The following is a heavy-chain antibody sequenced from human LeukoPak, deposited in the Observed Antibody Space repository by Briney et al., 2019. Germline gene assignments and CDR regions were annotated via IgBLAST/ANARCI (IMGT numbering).Heavy chain of an antibody. D-gene: IGHD5-24*01. J-gene: IGHJ4*02. CDR1: EFTVSRNY. Sequence: GGSLRLSCTASEFTVSRNYMLWVRQAPGKGLEWVSLIFSNGDTHYADSVKGRFTISRDTSKNTVSLQMNSLRFEDTAMYYCTRDQMNYWGQGTLVTVSS. CDR2: IFSNGDT. CDR3: TRDQMNY. V-gene: IGHV3-53*01.